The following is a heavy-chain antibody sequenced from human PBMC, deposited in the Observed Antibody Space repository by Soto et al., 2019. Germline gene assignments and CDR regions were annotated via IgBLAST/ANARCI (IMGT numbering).Heavy chain of an antibody. D-gene: IGHD6-19*01. CDR3: ARVKQWLPKDYYGMDV. Sequence: PSETLSLTCTVSGGSISSYYWSWIRQPAGKGLEWIGRIYTSGSTNYNPSLKSRVTMSVDTSKNQFPLKLSSVTAADTAVYYCARVKQWLPKDYYGMDVWGQGTTVTVSS. CDR2: IYTSGST. V-gene: IGHV4-4*07. CDR1: GGSISSYY. J-gene: IGHJ6*02.